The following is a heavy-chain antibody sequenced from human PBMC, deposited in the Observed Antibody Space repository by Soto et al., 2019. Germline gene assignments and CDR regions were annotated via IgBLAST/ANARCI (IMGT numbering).Heavy chain of an antibody. D-gene: IGHD3-22*01. CDR1: GYTFNSYG. V-gene: IGHV1-18*01. CDR2: ISPYDDNT. J-gene: IGHJ6*02. CDR3: ARGGYYDSSGSRNYHYYGMDA. Sequence: QVQLVQSGTEVKKPGASVKVSCKASGYTFNSYGISWVRQAPGQGLEWMGWISPYDDNTNYAQNLQGRGTMPTDTSTRTAYMELRSLSAADTAVYYCARGGYYDSSGSRNYHYYGMDAWGQATTVTVS.